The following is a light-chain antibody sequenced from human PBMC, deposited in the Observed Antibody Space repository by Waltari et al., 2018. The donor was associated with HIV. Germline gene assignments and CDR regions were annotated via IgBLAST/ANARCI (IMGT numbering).Light chain of an antibody. CDR3: QQYGGSPLT. CDR1: HTVDSNY. CDR2: GAS. Sequence: IVLTQSPGTLSLSPGERATLSCRASHTVDSNYLAWYQQKSGQAPRLLIYGASTRVTGIPDRFSDSGSETDFTLTISRLEPEDFAVYFCQQYGGSPLTFGGGTKVEI. J-gene: IGKJ4*01. V-gene: IGKV3-20*01.